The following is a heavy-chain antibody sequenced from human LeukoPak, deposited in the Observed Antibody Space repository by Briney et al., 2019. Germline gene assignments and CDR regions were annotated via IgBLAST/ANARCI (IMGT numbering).Heavy chain of an antibody. D-gene: IGHD5-18*01. CDR2: INSDGSST. V-gene: IGHV3-74*01. CDR3: ARVSGYSYGWGIYFDY. Sequence: GGSLRLSCAAYGFTFSSYWMHWVRQAPGKGLVWVSRINSDGSSTSYADSVKGRFTISRDNAKNTLYLQMNSLRAEDTAVYYCARVSGYSYGWGIYFDYWGQGTLVTVSS. J-gene: IGHJ4*02. CDR1: GFTFSSYW.